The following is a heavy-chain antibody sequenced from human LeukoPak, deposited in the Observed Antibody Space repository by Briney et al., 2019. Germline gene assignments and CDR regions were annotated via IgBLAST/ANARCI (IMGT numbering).Heavy chain of an antibody. CDR1: GSTFPSYD. D-gene: IGHD5-12*01. J-gene: IGHJ4*02. CDR3: ARVGIVATFDY. V-gene: IGHV1-46*01. CDR2: INPSGGST. Sequence: ASVKVSCKASGSTFPSYDINWVRQATGQGLEWMGIINPSGGSTSYAQKFQGRVTMTRDMSTSTVYMELSSLRSEDTAVYYCARVGIVATFDYWGQGTLVTVSS.